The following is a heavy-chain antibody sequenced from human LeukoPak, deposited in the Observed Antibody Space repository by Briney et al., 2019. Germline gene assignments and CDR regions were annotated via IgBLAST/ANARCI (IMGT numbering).Heavy chain of an antibody. CDR1: EDSFTNYW. CDR2: IYLGDSDT. Sequence: GESLKISCKGSEDSFTNYWIGWVRQMPGKGQEFMGIIYLGDSDTRYSTFFQGQMTISDDKSSSTAYLLWSSLKAADTAMYVCARPYRRMVRDSLSAFDIWGQGTMVTVSS. D-gene: IGHD3-10*01. CDR3: ARPYRRMVRDSLSAFDI. J-gene: IGHJ3*02. V-gene: IGHV5-51*01.